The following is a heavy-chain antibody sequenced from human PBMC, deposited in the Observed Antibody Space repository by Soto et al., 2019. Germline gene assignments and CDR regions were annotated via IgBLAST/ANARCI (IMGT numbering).Heavy chain of an antibody. V-gene: IGHV4-38-2*01. Sequence: SETLSLSCAVSGYSISSGNYWAWIRQPPGRGLEWIGSLYHIGSTHYNTSLKSRVTISVDTSKNHFSLELSSVTAADTAIYYCRSSTSCYDESCVDVWGQGTMVTVSS. CDR2: LYHIGST. J-gene: IGHJ6*02. CDR1: GYSISSGNY. CDR3: RSSTSCYDESCVDV. D-gene: IGHD2-2*01.